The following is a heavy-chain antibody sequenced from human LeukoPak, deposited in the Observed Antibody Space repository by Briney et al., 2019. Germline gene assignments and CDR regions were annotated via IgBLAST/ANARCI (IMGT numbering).Heavy chain of an antibody. J-gene: IGHJ4*02. V-gene: IGHV3-11*04. D-gene: IGHD5-24*01. CDR1: GFTFSDYY. CDR2: VSSSGTNT. CDR3: ARADRDGNKRFLD. Sequence: GGSLRLSCAASGFTFSDYYMSWIRQAPGKGLEWVSYVSSSGTNTYYADSVKGRFTISRDNGKNLVSLQMNSLRDEDTAVYYCARADRDGNKRFLDWGQGTLVTVSS.